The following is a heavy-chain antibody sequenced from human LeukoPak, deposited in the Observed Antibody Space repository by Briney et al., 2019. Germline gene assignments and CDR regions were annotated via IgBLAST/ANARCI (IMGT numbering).Heavy chain of an antibody. J-gene: IGHJ4*02. Sequence: GGPQRLPCTPWVYRFSRCEVNGSPGARGRGLEWVSNISPSGSTKYYADSVKGRFTVSRDNAKNSLYMQMNSLRAGDTGVYYCTKLAVASADSWGQGTLVTVSS. V-gene: IGHV3-48*03. CDR1: VYRFSRCE. CDR2: ISPSGSTK. CDR3: TKLAVASADS. D-gene: IGHD6-19*01.